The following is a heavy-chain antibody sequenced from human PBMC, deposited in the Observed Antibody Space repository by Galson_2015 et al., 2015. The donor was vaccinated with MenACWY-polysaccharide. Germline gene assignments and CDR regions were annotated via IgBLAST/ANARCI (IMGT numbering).Heavy chain of an antibody. CDR1: GFIFSDYA. CDR2: ISYDGSNK. D-gene: IGHD3-10*01. Sequence: SLRLSCAVSGFIFSDYAIHWVRQAPGKGLEWLAVISYDGSNKYYLESVRGRFTISRDNSKDMVYLHMNSLRGEDTAVYFCAKDRPLRGLSVFYYGMDVWGRGTTFIVSS. J-gene: IGHJ6*02. CDR3: AKDRPLRGLSVFYYGMDV. V-gene: IGHV3-30*18.